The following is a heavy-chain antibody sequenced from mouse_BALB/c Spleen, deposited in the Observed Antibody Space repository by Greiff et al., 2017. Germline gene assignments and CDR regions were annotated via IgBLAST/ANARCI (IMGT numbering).Heavy chain of an antibody. J-gene: IGHJ4*01. CDR2: LDPSDSYT. CDR3: ARLGGLQTGYYDAMDY. D-gene: IGHD2-4*01. Sequence: QVQLQQPGAELVKPGASVKLSCKASGYTFTSYWMHWVKQRPGQGLEWIGELDPSDSYTNYNQKFKGKATLTVDKSSSTAYMQLSSLTSEDSAVYYGARLGGLQTGYYDAMDYWGQGTSVTVSS. V-gene: IGHV1-69*02. CDR1: GYTFTSYW.